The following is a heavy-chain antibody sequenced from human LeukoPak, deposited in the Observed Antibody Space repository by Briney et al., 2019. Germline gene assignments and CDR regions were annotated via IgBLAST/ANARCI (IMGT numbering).Heavy chain of an antibody. D-gene: IGHD2/OR15-2a*01. Sequence: SETLSLTCAVYGGSFSGYYWSWIRQPPGKGLEWIGEINHSRSTNYNPSLKSRVTISVDTSKNQFSLSLNSVTAADTAVYYCVREVSTTGPFDPWGQGTLVTVSS. CDR3: VREVSTTGPFDP. CDR2: INHSRST. V-gene: IGHV4-34*01. CDR1: GGSFSGYY. J-gene: IGHJ5*02.